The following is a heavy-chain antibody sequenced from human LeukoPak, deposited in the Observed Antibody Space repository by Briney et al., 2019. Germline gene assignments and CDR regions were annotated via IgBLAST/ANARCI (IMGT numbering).Heavy chain of an antibody. Sequence: GSLRLSCAALGFTFRSFNLDWVRQAPGKGLGGGSYISNSGSYIYYVDSVKGRFTISRDNAKNSLSLQIHSLRVEDTAVYYCAREGRPFSTSSPLDYWGQGTLVTVSS. V-gene: IGHV3-21*05. J-gene: IGHJ4*02. CDR3: AREGRPFSTSSPLDY. CDR2: ISNSGSYI. CDR1: GFTFRSFN. D-gene: IGHD6-6*01.